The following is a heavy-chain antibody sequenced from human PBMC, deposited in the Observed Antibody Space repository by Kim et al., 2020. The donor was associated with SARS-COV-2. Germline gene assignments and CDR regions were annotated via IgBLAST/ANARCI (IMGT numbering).Heavy chain of an antibody. CDR1: GFTFTGYA. CDR3: MKGGWGWIWDH. CDR2: IDGSDGTT. Sequence: GGSLRLSCTTSGFTFTGYAMSWVRQAPGTGLEWVSSIDGSDGTTYYVDSVKGRFTISRDNSKNTLYLQLNSLRADDTAVYYCMKGGWGWIWDHWGQG. V-gene: IGHV3-23*01. D-gene: IGHD2-2*03. J-gene: IGHJ4*02.